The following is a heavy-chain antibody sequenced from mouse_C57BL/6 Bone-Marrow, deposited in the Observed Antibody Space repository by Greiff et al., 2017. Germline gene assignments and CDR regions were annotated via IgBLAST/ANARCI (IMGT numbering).Heavy chain of an antibody. J-gene: IGHJ3*01. D-gene: IGHD2-2*01. CDR2: ISSGGSYT. CDR1: GFTFSSYG. V-gene: IGHV5-6*01. Sequence: EVQVVESGGGLVKPGGSLKLSCAASGFTFSSYGMSWVRQTPDKRLEWVATISSGGSYTYYPDSVKGRFTISRDKAKNTPYLQMSSLKSEDTAMYYCASPMVTPYWGQGTLVTVSA. CDR3: ASPMVTPY.